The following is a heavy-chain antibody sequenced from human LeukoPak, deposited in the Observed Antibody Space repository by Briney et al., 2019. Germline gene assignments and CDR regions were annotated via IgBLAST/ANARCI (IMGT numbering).Heavy chain of an antibody. CDR2: IYYSGST. V-gene: IGHV4-39*01. CDR3: ARLPVQLERDPETEDYYYYYMDV. J-gene: IGHJ6*03. D-gene: IGHD1-1*01. Sequence: PSETLSLTCTVSGGSISSSSYYWGWIRQPPGKGLEWIGSIYYSGSTYYNPSLKSRVTISVDTSKNQFSLKLSSVTAADTAVYYCARLPVQLERDPETEDYYYYYMDVWGKGTTVTVSS. CDR1: GGSISSSSYY.